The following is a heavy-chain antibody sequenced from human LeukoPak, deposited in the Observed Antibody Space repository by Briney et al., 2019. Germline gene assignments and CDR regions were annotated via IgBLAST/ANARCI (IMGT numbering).Heavy chain of an antibody. V-gene: IGHV3-33*01. CDR1: GFTFSSYG. Sequence: PGRSLRLSCAASGFTFSSYGMHWVRQAPGKGLEWVAVIWYDGSNKFYADSVKGRFTISRDNSKNTLYLQMNSLRAEDTAVYYCARDRAAADLDYWGQGTPVTVSS. CDR2: IWYDGSNK. D-gene: IGHD6-13*01. CDR3: ARDRAAADLDY. J-gene: IGHJ4*02.